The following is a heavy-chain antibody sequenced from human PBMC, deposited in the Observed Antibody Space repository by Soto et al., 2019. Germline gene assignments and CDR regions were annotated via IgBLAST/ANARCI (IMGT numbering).Heavy chain of an antibody. Sequence: QVTLKESGPVLVKPPDTLTLTCTVSGFSLSNARMGVSWLRQPPGKALEWLAHIFSNDEKSYSTSLKSRLTISKDTSKRQVVLTMTNMDPVDTATYYCARTSSSWYRGAEYFQHWGQGTLVTVSS. CDR3: ARTSSSWYRGAEYFQH. D-gene: IGHD6-13*01. J-gene: IGHJ1*01. CDR2: IFSNDEK. CDR1: GFSLSNARMG. V-gene: IGHV2-26*01.